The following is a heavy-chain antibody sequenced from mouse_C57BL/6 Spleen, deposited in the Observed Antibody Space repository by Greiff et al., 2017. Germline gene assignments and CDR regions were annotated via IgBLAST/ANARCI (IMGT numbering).Heavy chain of an antibody. CDR3: ADCYGSSHYYAMDY. J-gene: IGHJ4*01. CDR1: GYTFTDYY. Sequence: EVQLQQSGPELVKPGASVQISCKASGYTFTDYYMNWVKQSHGKSLEWIGDINPNNGGTSYNQKFKGKATLTVDKSSSTAYMELRSLTSADSAVYYCADCYGSSHYYAMDYWGQGTSGTVSS. D-gene: IGHD1-1*01. CDR2: INPNNGGT. V-gene: IGHV1-26*01.